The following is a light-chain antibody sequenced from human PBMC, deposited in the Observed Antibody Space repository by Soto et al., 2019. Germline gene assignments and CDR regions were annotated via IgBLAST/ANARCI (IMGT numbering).Light chain of an antibody. V-gene: IGKV1-39*01. Sequence: DIPMTQSPSSLSASVGDRVTITCRASQSISNSLYWYQQKPGKAPKLRIYSASTLQSGVPSRFSGGGSGTDFSLTINSLQPEDFATYYCQQGDSSPRTFGQGTKVEIK. CDR2: SAS. CDR3: QQGDSSPRT. J-gene: IGKJ1*01. CDR1: QSISNS.